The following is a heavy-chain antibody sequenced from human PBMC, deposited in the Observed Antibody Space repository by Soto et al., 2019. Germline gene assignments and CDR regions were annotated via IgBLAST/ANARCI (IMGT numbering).Heavy chain of an antibody. J-gene: IGHJ4*02. D-gene: IGHD6-13*01. CDR3: ARGGAAAGTTFDY. V-gene: IGHV3-48*01. Sequence: EVQLVESGGGLRQPGGSLRLSCEASGFTFSSYSMNWVRQAPGKGLEWISYISLSGTNIHYADSVQGRFTISRDNAKYSLYLQMDSLRAEDTAVYYCARGGAAAGTTFDYWGQGNLVTVSS. CDR2: ISLSGTNI. CDR1: GFTFSSYS.